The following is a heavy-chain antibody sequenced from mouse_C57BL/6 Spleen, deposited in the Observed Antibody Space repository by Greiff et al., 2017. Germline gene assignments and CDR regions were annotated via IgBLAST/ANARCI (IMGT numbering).Heavy chain of an antibody. CDR2: INYDGSST. CDR3: ARGSTYWYFDV. CDR1: GFTFSDYY. Sequence: EVHLVESEGGLVQPGSSMKLSCTASGFTFSDYYMAWVRQVPEKGLEWVANINYDGSSTYYLDSLKSRFIISRDNAKNILYLQMSSLKSEDTATYYCARGSTYWYFDVWGTGTTVTVSS. J-gene: IGHJ1*03. D-gene: IGHD5-1*01. V-gene: IGHV5-16*01.